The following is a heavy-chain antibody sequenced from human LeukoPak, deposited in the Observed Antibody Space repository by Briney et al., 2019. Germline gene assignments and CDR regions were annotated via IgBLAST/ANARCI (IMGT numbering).Heavy chain of an antibody. CDR3: ARGLNPLYYFDY. V-gene: IGHV4-34*01. J-gene: IGHJ4*02. Sequence: SETLSLTCAVYGGSFSGYYWSWIRQPPGKGLEWIGEINHGGSTNYNPSLKSRVTISVDTSKNQFSLKLSSVTAADTAVYYCARGLNPLYYFDYWGQGTLVTVSS. CDR1: GGSFSGYY. CDR2: INHGGST.